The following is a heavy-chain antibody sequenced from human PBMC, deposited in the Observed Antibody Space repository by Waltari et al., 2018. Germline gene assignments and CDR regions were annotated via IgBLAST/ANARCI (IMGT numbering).Heavy chain of an antibody. CDR3: AGGDGGYYYHKMDV. Sequence: QVQLVQSGAEAKKPGSSVRVSCRASGGTFTSDTINWVRQAPGKGLEWMGGIMPDNSETEYAVKFQGRIAVTADKSTGTVYMELSSLRSDDTAVYYCAGGDGGYYYHKMDVWGQGTTVTVSS. CDR1: GGTFTSDT. J-gene: IGHJ6*02. D-gene: IGHD3-10*01. CDR2: IMPDNSET. V-gene: IGHV1-69*02.